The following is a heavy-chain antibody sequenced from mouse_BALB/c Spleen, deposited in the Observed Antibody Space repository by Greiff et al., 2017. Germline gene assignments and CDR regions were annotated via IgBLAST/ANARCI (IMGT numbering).Heavy chain of an antibody. D-gene: IGHD1-1*01. J-gene: IGHJ2*01. CDR2: SRNKANDYTT. Sequence: DVKLVESGGGLVQPGGSLRLSCATSGFTFSDFYMEWVRQPPGKRLEWIAASRNKANDYTTEYSASVKGRFIVSRDTSQSILYLQMNALRAEDTAIYYCARDATYYGYFDYWGQGTTLTVSS. CDR3: ARDATYYGYFDY. CDR1: GFTFSDFY. V-gene: IGHV7-1*02.